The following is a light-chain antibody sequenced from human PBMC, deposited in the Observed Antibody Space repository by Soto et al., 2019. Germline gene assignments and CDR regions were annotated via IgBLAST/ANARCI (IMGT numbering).Light chain of an antibody. Sequence: EIVLTQSPGTLSLSPGERATLSCRASQSVSVNSLAWYQQKGGQAPRLLIYAASTRATGVPDRFSGTGSGTDFALTISRLETDDSAVYYCQQYGGSRFTLGPGTKVDIK. J-gene: IGKJ3*01. CDR1: QSVSVNS. CDR2: AAS. V-gene: IGKV3-20*01. CDR3: QQYGGSRFT.